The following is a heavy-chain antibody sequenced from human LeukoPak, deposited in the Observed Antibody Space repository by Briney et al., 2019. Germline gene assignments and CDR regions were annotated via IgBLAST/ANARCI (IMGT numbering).Heavy chain of an antibody. J-gene: IGHJ4*02. CDR1: GGSISSGDYY. CDR2: IYYSGST. Sequence: PSHTLSLTCTVSGGSISSGDYYWSWIRQPPGKGLEWIGYIYYSGSTYYNPSLKSRVTISVDTSKNQFSLKLSSVTAADTAVYYCARVGDGYTIVFDYWGQGTLVTVSS. D-gene: IGHD5-24*01. V-gene: IGHV4-30-4*08. CDR3: ARVGDGYTIVFDY.